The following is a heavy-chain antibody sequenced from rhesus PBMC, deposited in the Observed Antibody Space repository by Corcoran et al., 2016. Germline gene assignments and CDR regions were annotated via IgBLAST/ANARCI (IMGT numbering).Heavy chain of an antibody. CDR1: GGSISSSY. V-gene: IGHV4S11*01. D-gene: IGHD4-29*01. CDR2: IYGSGSST. CDR3: ASGGDYGSSYRY. J-gene: IGHJ4*01. Sequence: QVQLQESGPGVVKPSETLSLTCAVSGGSISSSYWSWIRQAPGKGLGWIGYIYGSGSSTNYNPSLKSRVTLSVDTSKNQLSLKLSSVTAADTAVYYCASGGDYGSSYRYWGQGVLVTVSS.